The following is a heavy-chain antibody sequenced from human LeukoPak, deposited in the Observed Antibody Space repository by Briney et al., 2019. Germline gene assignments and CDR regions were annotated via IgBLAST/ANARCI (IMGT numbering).Heavy chain of an antibody. D-gene: IGHD2-2*01. CDR2: INHSGST. CDR3: ARGQPWFDP. CDR1: GVSFSGYY. J-gene: IGHJ5*02. V-gene: IGHV4-34*01. Sequence: SETLSLTSAVYGVSFSGYYWSWLRQPPGKGLEWIGEINHSGSTNYNPSLKSLITLSVVTSKNQFALELSSVAAADTAVYYCARGQPWFDPWGQGTLVTVSS.